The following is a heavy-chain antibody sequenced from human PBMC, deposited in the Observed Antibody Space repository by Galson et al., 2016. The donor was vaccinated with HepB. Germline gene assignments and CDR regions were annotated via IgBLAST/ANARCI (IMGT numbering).Heavy chain of an antibody. Sequence: TLSLTCAVSGTSITSAAYYWSWIRQHPGKGLEWIACIYHTGTSQYNPSLKSRVTISVDTSKNQFSLKLISLNVADTAFYYCARTSRAYNSNAFDVWGQGTLVTVSS. CDR3: ARTSRAYNSNAFDV. CDR1: GTSITSAAYY. CDR2: IYHTGTS. V-gene: IGHV4-31*11. D-gene: IGHD5-24*01. J-gene: IGHJ3*01.